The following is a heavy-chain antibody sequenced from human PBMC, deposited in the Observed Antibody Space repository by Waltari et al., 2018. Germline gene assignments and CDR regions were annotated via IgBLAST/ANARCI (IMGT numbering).Heavy chain of an antibody. Sequence: EVQLLESGGGLVQPGGSLRLSCAASGFTFSTYAISWVRQAPGKGLEWVSAISGSGGSTYYANSVKGRFTISRDNSKNTLFLQMNTLRAEDTAVYYCAKDPITMLRGVMPYWGQGTLVTVSS. CDR1: GFTFSTYA. CDR2: ISGSGGST. V-gene: IGHV3-23*01. D-gene: IGHD3-10*01. J-gene: IGHJ4*02. CDR3: AKDPITMLRGVMPY.